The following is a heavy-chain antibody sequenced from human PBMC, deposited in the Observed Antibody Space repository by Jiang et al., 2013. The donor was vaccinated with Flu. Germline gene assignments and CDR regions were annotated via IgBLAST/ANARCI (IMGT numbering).Heavy chain of an antibody. CDR1: GYTFTGYY. CDR2: INPNSGGT. V-gene: IGHV1-2*02. CDR3: ARERESIAAVNWFDP. J-gene: IGHJ5*02. D-gene: IGHD6-13*01. Sequence: SCKASGYTFTGYYMHWVRQAPGQGLEWMGWINPNSGGTNYAQKFQGRVTMTRDTSISTAYMELSRLRSDDTAVYYCARERESIAAVNWFDPWGQGTLVTVSS.